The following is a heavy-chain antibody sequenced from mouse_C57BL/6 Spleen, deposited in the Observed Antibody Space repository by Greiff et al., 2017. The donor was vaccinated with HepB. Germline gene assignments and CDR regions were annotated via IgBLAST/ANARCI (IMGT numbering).Heavy chain of an antibody. CDR3: ARHGSRGDWYFDV. CDR1: GYTFTSYW. CDR2: INPSNGGT. D-gene: IGHD1-1*01. J-gene: IGHJ1*03. Sequence: VQLQQSGTELVKPGASVKLSCKASGYTFTSYWMHWVKQRPGQGLEWIGNINPSNGGTNYNEKFKSKATLTVDKSSSTAYMQLSSLTSEDSAVYYCARHGSRGDWYFDVWGTGTTVTVSS. V-gene: IGHV1-53*01.